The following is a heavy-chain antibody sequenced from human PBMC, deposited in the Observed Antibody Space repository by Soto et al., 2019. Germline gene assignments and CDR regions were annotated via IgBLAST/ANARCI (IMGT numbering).Heavy chain of an antibody. Sequence: TLSLTRAVSGGSISSGGYSWSWIRQAPGKGLEWIGYIYHSGSTYYNPSLKSRVTISVGRSKNQFSLKLSSVTAADTAVYYCASGFYAPHFDYWGHGTLVTV. CDR2: IYHSGST. CDR3: ASGFYAPHFDY. CDR1: GGSISSGGYS. D-gene: IGHD4-17*01. J-gene: IGHJ4*01. V-gene: IGHV4-30-2*01.